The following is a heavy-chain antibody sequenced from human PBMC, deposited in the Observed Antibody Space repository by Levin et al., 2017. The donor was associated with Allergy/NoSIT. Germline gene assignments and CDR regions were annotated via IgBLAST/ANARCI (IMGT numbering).Heavy chain of an antibody. Sequence: GESLKISCAASGFTFSNAWMSWVRQAPGKGLEWVGRIKSKTDGGTTDYAAPVKGRFTISRDDSKNTLYLQMNSLKTEDTAVYYCTTENGSGSYSAWGQGTLVTVSS. V-gene: IGHV3-15*01. D-gene: IGHD3-10*01. J-gene: IGHJ1*01. CDR2: IKSKTDGGTT. CDR3: TTENGSGSYSA. CDR1: GFTFSNAW.